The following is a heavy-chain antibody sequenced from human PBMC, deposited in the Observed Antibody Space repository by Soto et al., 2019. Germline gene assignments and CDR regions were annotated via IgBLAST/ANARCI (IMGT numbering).Heavy chain of an antibody. D-gene: IGHD2-2*03. CDR2: IYYSGST. CDR3: ARHGYCSSTSCSWFDP. CDR1: GGSISSYY. J-gene: IGHJ5*02. V-gene: IGHV4-59*08. Sequence: TLSLTCTVPGGSISSYYWSWIRQPPGKGLEWIGYIYYSGSTNYNPSLKSRVTISVDTSKNQFSLKLSSVTAADTAVYYCARHGYCSSTSCSWFDPWGQGTLVTVSS.